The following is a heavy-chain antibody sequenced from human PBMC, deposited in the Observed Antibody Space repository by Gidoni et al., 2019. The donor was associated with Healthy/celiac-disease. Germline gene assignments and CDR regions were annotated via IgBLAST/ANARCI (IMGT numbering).Heavy chain of an antibody. D-gene: IGHD6-13*01. Sequence: QVQLQQWGAGLSKPSETLSLTCAVYGGSFSGYYWSWIRQPPGKGLEWIGEINHSGSTNYNPSLKSRVTISVDTSKNQFSLKLSSVTAADTAVYYCARAIPYSSSWRVGYYYYMDVWGKGTTVTVSS. CDR2: INHSGST. J-gene: IGHJ6*03. CDR1: GGSFSGYY. CDR3: ARAIPYSSSWRVGYYYYMDV. V-gene: IGHV4-34*01.